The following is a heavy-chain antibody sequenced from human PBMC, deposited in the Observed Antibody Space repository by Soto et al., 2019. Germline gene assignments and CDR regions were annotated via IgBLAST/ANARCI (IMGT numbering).Heavy chain of an antibody. CDR3: ASGYDGSGYFDY. CDR2: IYYSGST. CDR1: GGSISSYY. J-gene: IGHJ4*02. D-gene: IGHD3-22*01. Sequence: SETLSLTCTVSGGSISSYYWRWIRQPPGKGLEWIGYIYYSGSTNYNPSLKSRVTISVDTSKNQFSLKLSSVTAADTAVYYCASGYDGSGYFDYWGQGTLVTVSS. V-gene: IGHV4-59*01.